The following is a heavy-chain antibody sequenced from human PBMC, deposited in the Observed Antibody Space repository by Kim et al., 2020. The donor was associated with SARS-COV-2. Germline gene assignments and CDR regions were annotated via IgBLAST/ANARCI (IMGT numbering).Heavy chain of an antibody. CDR3: AKDGSCADASYFDS. CDR2: IWHDGSNK. J-gene: IGHJ4*02. D-gene: IGHD2-15*01. V-gene: IGHV3-33*06. CDR1: GFTFSSYG. Sequence: GGSLRLSCSASGFTFSSYGMHWVRQAPGKGLECVAVIWHDGSNKYYTDSVKGRFTISRDISKNTLYLQMNSLRAEDTAVYYCAKDGSCADASYFDSWGQGTLVTVSS.